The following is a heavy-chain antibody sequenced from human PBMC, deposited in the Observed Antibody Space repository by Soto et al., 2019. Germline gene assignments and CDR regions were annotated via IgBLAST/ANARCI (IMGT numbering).Heavy chain of an antibody. V-gene: IGHV4-59*08. D-gene: IGHD3-10*01. CDR2: IYHSGTS. Sequence: SETLSLTCIVSGGSISGYYWSWIRQPPGKGLEWIGYIYHSGTSNYNPSLRSRVAISIDTSNNQFSLRLNSVTAADTAVYYCARPSYYYGSGSYTFDIWGQGTIVTVS. CDR3: ARPSYYYGSGSYTFDI. J-gene: IGHJ3*02. CDR1: GGSISGYY.